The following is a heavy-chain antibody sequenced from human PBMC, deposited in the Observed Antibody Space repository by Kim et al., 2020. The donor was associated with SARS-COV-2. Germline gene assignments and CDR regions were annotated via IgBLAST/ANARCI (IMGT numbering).Heavy chain of an antibody. Sequence: ASVKVSCKASGYTFTSYYMHWVRQAPGQGLEWMGIINPSGGSTSYAQKFQGRVTMTRDTSTSTVYMELSSLRSEDTAVYYCARDCFALYGSGIPWVEYAFDIWGQGTMVTVSS. CDR1: GYTFTSYY. D-gene: IGHD3-10*01. CDR2: INPSGGST. CDR3: ARDCFALYGSGIPWVEYAFDI. J-gene: IGHJ3*02. V-gene: IGHV1-46*01.